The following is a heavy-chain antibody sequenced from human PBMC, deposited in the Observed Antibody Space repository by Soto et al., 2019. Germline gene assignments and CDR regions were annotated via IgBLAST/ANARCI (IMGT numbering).Heavy chain of an antibody. D-gene: IGHD3-3*02. CDR3: ARFSGHDVFDI. Sequence: QVQLVESGGGLVKPGGSLRLSCAASGFTFIDSYMSWIRQAPGKGLEWVSYISSSDTSTYYADSVKGRFTISRDNAENSLYLQMNRLRAEDTAVYFCARFSGHDVFDIWGQGTMVTVSS. J-gene: IGHJ3*02. CDR2: ISSSDTST. V-gene: IGHV3-11*01. CDR1: GFTFIDSY.